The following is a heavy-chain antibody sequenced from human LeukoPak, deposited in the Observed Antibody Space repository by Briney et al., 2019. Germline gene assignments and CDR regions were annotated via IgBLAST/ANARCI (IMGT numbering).Heavy chain of an antibody. CDR3: ARDDYRGVTNFDP. J-gene: IGHJ5*02. Sequence: SETLSLTCTVSGGSISPYFLSWIRQPPGKGLEWIGYISYTGSTNYNPSLKSRVTISVDTSKNQFSLQLTSVTAADTAVYYCARDDYRGVTNFDPWGQGTLVTVSS. CDR1: GGSISPYF. D-gene: IGHD3-10*01. V-gene: IGHV4-59*01. CDR2: ISYTGST.